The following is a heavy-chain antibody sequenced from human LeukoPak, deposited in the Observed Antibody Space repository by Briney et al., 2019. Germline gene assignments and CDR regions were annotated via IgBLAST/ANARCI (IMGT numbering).Heavy chain of an antibody. CDR2: ISSSGST. D-gene: IGHD5-18*01. CDR1: GGSISGYY. Sequence: SETLSLTCVVSGGSISGYYWSWIRQSPGKGLEWVGYISSSGSTNYNPSLKSRVTISADTSNNQFSLKLTSVTAADTAVYYCARHRHSHHYDYWGQGTLVTVSS. V-gene: IGHV4-59*08. CDR3: ARHRHSHHYDY. J-gene: IGHJ4*02.